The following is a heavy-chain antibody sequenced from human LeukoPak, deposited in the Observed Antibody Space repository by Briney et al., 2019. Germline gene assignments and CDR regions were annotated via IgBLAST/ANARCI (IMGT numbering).Heavy chain of an antibody. CDR2: VIDDGSST. D-gene: IGHD3-10*01. CDR1: GFTFDRNV. CDR3: AKVVFVLTNLYYFDC. J-gene: IGHJ4*02. Sequence: GGSLRLSCTASGFTFDRNVMSWVRQAPGKGLGWVSAVIDDGSSTYYADSVKGRFTISRDNSKNTLYLQMNSLRAEDTAVYFCAKVVFVLTNLYYFDCWGQGTLVTVSS. V-gene: IGHV3-23*01.